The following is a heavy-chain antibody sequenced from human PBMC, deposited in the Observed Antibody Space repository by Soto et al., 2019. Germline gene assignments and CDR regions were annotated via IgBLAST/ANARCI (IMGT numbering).Heavy chain of an antibody. CDR2: IYYTGNT. CDR1: GASISGGDYY. D-gene: IGHD3-22*01. J-gene: IGHJ4*02. CDR3: DRATYDSSTYYLDY. Sequence: QVQLQESGPGLVKPSQTLSLTCTVSGASISGGDYYWTCIRQPPGKGLEWSGSIYYTGNTYSNPSLESRHSISVDPSNNQFALRLTSVTAPDTAIYYCDRATYDSSTYYLDYWGQGTLVTVSS. V-gene: IGHV4-30-4*01.